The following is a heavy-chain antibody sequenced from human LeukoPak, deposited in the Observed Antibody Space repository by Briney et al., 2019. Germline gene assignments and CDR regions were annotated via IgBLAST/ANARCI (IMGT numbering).Heavy chain of an antibody. CDR3: AKDQRWELPHYLDS. J-gene: IGHJ4*02. Sequence: PGGSLRLSCAASGFIVSSNYMSWVRQAPGKGLEWVSIIYSDGSTYYADSVRGRFTISRDNSKNTLYVQMNSLRDEDTAVYYCAKDQRWELPHYLDSWGQGTLVTVSS. CDR2: IYSDGST. V-gene: IGHV3-53*01. D-gene: IGHD1-26*01. CDR1: GFIVSSNY.